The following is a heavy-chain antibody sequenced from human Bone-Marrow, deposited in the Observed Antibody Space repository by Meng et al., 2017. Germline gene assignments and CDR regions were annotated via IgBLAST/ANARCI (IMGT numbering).Heavy chain of an antibody. CDR3: ARVRWPRSGEWGFDP. CDR2: MNPNSGNT. D-gene: IGHD5-12*01. Sequence: ASVKVSCKASGYTFSNYDINWLRQATGQGLEWMGWMNPNSGNTGYAQKFQDRVTLTRNTSINTAYMELSSLRSEDTAVYYCARVRWPRSGEWGFDPWGQGTLVTVSS. V-gene: IGHV1-8*03. J-gene: IGHJ5*02. CDR1: GYTFSNYD.